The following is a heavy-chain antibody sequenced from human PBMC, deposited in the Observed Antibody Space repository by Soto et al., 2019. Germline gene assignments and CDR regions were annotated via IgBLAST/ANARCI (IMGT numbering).Heavy chain of an antibody. CDR2: ISGYNGDT. CDR3: AKNGQPPYYYYGMDV. Sequence: ASVKVSCKASGYAFTRYGISWVRQAPGQGLEWMGWISGYNGDTKYAQKFQGRVTMTIDTSTTTTNMELRSLTSDDTAVYYCAKNGQPPYYYYGMDVWGQGTTVTVSS. CDR1: GYAFTRYG. V-gene: IGHV1-18*01. D-gene: IGHD2-8*01. J-gene: IGHJ6*02.